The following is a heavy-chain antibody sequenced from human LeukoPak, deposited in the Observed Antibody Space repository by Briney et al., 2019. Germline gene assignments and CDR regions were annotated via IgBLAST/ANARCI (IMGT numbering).Heavy chain of an antibody. CDR3: AKELHDLYYYGMDV. CDR2: ISSSSSYI. V-gene: IGHV3-21*04. CDR1: GFTFSSYS. J-gene: IGHJ6*02. Sequence: GGSLRLSCAASGFTFSSYSMNWVRQAPGKGLEWVSSISSSSSYIYYADSVKGRFTISRDNSKNTLYLQMNSLRAEDTAAYYCAKELHDLYYYGMDVWGQGTTVTVSS.